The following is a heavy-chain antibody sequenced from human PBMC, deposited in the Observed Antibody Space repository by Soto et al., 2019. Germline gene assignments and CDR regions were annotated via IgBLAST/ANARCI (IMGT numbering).Heavy chain of an antibody. CDR3: ARVPTDYDILTGYYYCYCGMDV. Sequence: SVKVSCKASVCTFSSYAISGLRPPPGRGLEWMGGIIPMFGTANYAQKFQGRVTITADESTSTAYMELSSLRSEDTAVYYCARVPTDYDILTGYYYCYCGMDVWGQGTTVTVSS. CDR1: VCTFSSYA. CDR2: IIPMFGTA. V-gene: IGHV1-69*13. J-gene: IGHJ6*02. D-gene: IGHD3-9*01.